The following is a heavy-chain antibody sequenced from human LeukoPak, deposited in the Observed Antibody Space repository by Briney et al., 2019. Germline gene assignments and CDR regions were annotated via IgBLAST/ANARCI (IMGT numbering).Heavy chain of an antibody. CDR2: INPNSGGT. J-gene: IGHJ4*02. D-gene: IGHD6-13*01. V-gene: IGHV1-2*02. CDR1: GYTFTGYY. Sequence: GASVKVSCKASGYTFTGYYMHWVRQAPGQGLEWMGWINPNSGGTNYAQKFQGRVTMTRDTSISTAYMELSRLRSDDTAVYYCARDNSHSSSWYVYDYWGQGTLVTVSS. CDR3: ARDNSHSSSWYVYDY.